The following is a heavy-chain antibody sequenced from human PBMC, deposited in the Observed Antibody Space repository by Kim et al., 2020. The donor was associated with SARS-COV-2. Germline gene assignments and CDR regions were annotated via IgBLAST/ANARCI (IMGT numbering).Heavy chain of an antibody. D-gene: IGHD6-13*01. V-gene: IGHV3-9*01. CDR1: GFTFDDYA. CDR3: AKDIGGYSSSWTGGPIYYFDY. Sequence: SLRLSCAASGFTFDDYAMHWVRQAPGKGLEWVSGISWNSGSIGYADSVKGRFTISRDNAKNSLYLQMNSLRAEDTALYYCAKDIGGYSSSWTGGPIYYFDYWGQGTLVTVSS. CDR2: ISWNSGSI. J-gene: IGHJ4*02.